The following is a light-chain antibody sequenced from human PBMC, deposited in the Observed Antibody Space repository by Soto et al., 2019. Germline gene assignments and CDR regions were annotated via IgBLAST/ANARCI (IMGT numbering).Light chain of an antibody. J-gene: IGKJ4*01. CDR1: QSAGTN. CDR2: DAS. CDR3: QQYNNWPPLT. V-gene: IGKV3-15*01. Sequence: EIVMTQSQATLSVSPGERATLSCRASQSAGTNLAWYQQTPGQAPRLLIYDASSRATGIPARFSGSGSGTEFTLTISNLQSEDFAVYYCQQYNNWPPLTFGGGTKVEIK.